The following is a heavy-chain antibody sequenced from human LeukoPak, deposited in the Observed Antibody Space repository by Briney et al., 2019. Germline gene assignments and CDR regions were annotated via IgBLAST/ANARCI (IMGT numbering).Heavy chain of an antibody. Sequence: GGSLRHSCAASGFTFSGSAMHWVRQASGKGLEWVGRIRSKANSYATTYAASVQGRFTISRDDSKNTAYLQMNSLKTEDTAVYYCTSRGFGELQKSYNYWGQGTLVTVSS. CDR2: IRSKANSYAT. J-gene: IGHJ4*02. CDR1: GFTFSGSA. V-gene: IGHV3-73*01. D-gene: IGHD3-10*01. CDR3: TSRGFGELQKSYNY.